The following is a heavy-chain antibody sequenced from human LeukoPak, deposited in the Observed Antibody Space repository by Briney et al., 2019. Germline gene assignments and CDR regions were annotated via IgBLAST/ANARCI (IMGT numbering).Heavy chain of an antibody. J-gene: IGHJ4*02. D-gene: IGHD1-26*01. CDR3: ARHLSGSYTIYFDY. CDR2: IYYSGST. CDR1: GGSISSYY. Sequence: SETLSLTCTVSGGSISSYYWSWIRQPPGKGLEWIGYIYYSGSTNYNPSLKSRVTISVDTSKNQFSLKLSSETAADTAVYYCARHLSGSYTIYFDYWGQGTLVTVSS. V-gene: IGHV4-59*08.